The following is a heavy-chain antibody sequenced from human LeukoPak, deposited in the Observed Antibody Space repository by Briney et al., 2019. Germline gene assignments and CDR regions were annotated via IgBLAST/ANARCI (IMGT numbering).Heavy chain of an antibody. CDR3: ARGASLYSSGWYYAY. CDR1: GFTVNNNH. Sequence: GGSLRLSCAASGFTVNNNHMGWVRQAPGKGLEWVSVIYSGGSTYYADSAKGRFTISRDNSKNTLYLQMNSLRAEDTAVYYCARGASLYSSGWYYAYWGQGTLVTVSS. J-gene: IGHJ4*02. D-gene: IGHD6-19*01. CDR2: IYSGGST. V-gene: IGHV3-66*02.